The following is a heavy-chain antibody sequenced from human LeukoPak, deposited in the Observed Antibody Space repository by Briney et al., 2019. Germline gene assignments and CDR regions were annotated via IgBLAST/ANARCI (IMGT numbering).Heavy chain of an antibody. D-gene: IGHD3-22*01. CDR3: ARGLTEKDSSGYQY. CDR1: GYTFIGYY. CDR2: INPNSGGT. J-gene: IGHJ4*02. V-gene: IGHV1-2*02. Sequence: ASVKVSCKASGYTFIGYYMHWVRQAPGQGLEWMGWINPNSGGTNYAQKFQGRVTMTRNTSISTAYMELSSLRSEDTAVYYCARGLTEKDSSGYQYWGQGTLVTVSS.